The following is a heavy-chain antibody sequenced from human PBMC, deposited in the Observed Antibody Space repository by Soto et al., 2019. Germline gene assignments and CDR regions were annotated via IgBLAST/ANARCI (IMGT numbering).Heavy chain of an antibody. CDR1: GYSFDSFW. CDR3: ARPNAYSSSWYNYYGMDV. J-gene: IGHJ6*02. CDR2: IYPGDSET. D-gene: IGHD6-13*01. V-gene: IGHV5-51*01. Sequence: RGESLKISCKGSGYSFDSFWIGWVRQMPGKGLEWMGLIYPGDSETRYSPSFQGQVTISADKSMNTAYLQWSSLKASDTAMYYCARPNAYSSSWYNYYGMDVWGQGTTVTVSS.